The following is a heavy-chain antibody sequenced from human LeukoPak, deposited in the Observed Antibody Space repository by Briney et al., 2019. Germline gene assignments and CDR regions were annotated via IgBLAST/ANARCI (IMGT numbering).Heavy chain of an antibody. Sequence: ASVKVSCKASGYTFTTYAMHWVRQAPGQRLEWMGWINAGNGNTKYSQRFQGSVTITRDTSASTAYMELSSLRPEDTAVYYCAAAGGLDYWGQGTLVTVSS. J-gene: IGHJ4*02. CDR1: GYTFTTYA. V-gene: IGHV1-3*01. CDR2: INAGNGNT. CDR3: AAAGGLDY. D-gene: IGHD3-16*01.